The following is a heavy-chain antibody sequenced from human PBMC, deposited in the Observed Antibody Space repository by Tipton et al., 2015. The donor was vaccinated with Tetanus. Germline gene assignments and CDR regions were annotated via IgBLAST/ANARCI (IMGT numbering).Heavy chain of an antibody. Sequence: LSLTCTVSGGSFSLYYWNWLRQAPGKGLEWVALVAYDGNNKYYADSVKGRFTISRDNSKDTLYLQMNSLRPEDTAVYYCARDGFYYGSGSYYRAFWGQGTLVTVSP. V-gene: IGHV3-30-3*01. CDR2: VAYDGNNK. CDR3: ARDGFYYGSGSYYRAF. CDR1: GGSFSLYY. J-gene: IGHJ4*02. D-gene: IGHD3-10*01.